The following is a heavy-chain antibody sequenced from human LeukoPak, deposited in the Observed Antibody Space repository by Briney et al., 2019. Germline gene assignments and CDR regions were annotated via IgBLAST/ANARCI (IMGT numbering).Heavy chain of an antibody. J-gene: IGHJ3*02. Sequence: PSETLSLTCTVSGGSISSYYWSWIRQPPGKGLEWIGYIYYSGSTNYNPSLKSRVTISVDTSKNQFSLKLSSVTAADTAVYYCARRVVVTARIDAFDIWGQGTMVTVSS. CDR2: IYYSGST. CDR1: GGSISSYY. D-gene: IGHD2-21*02. CDR3: ARRVVVTARIDAFDI. V-gene: IGHV4-59*01.